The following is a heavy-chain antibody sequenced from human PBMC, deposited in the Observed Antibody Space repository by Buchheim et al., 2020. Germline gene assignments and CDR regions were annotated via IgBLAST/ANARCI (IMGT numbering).Heavy chain of an antibody. J-gene: IGHJ6*02. CDR2: IKQNGSEK. Sequence: EVQLVESGGGLVQPGGSLRLSCAASGFTFSSYWMSWVRQAPGKGLEWVANIKQNGSEKYYVDSGKGRLTISRKNAKNSLYLQMNSLRAEDTAVYYCARPDLLWFRQSYYYGMDVWGQGTT. CDR1: GFTFSSYW. CDR3: ARPDLLWFRQSYYYGMDV. V-gene: IGHV3-7*01. D-gene: IGHD3-10*01.